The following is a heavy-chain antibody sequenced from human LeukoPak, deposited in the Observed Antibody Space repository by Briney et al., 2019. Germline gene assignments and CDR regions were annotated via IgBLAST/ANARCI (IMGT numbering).Heavy chain of an antibody. CDR1: GFTFSNYA. D-gene: IGHD4-23*01. J-gene: IGHJ4*02. Sequence: GGSLRLSCVASGFTFSNYAMHWVRQGPGKGLEGVAIITNDGNNKWDADSVKGRFSISRDNSKNTLFLQMSSLRAEDTAVHYCAKDLGSVVTPPSLDFWGQGTLVTVSS. CDR3: AKDLGSVVTPPSLDF. V-gene: IGHV3-30-3*01. CDR2: ITNDGNNK.